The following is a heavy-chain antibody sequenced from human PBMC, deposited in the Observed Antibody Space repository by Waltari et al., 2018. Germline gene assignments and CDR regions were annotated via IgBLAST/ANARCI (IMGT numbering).Heavy chain of an antibody. CDR3: AREGAGSIHYYYMDV. Sequence: QVQLVQSGAEVKKPGSSVKVSCKASGGTFSSYAISWVRQAPGQGLEWMGGIIPIFGTANYAQKLQGRVTITADKSTRTAYMALSSLRSEYTAVYYCAREGAGSIHYYYMDVWGKGTTVTVSS. CDR2: IIPIFGTA. V-gene: IGHV1-69*14. J-gene: IGHJ6*03. D-gene: IGHD6-13*01. CDR1: GGTFSSYA.